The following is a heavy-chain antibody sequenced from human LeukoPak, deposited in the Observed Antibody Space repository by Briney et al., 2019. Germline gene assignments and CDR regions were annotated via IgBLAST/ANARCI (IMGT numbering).Heavy chain of an antibody. J-gene: IGHJ4*02. Sequence: SETLSLTCTVSGGSISSYYWSWIRQPPGKGLEWIGYIYYSGSTNYNPSLKSRVTISVDTSKNQFSLRLTSVTAADTAVYYCARAAPDAPGIAVAGHFDYWGQGTLVTVSS. CDR3: ARAAPDAPGIAVAGHFDY. V-gene: IGHV4-59*01. D-gene: IGHD6-19*01. CDR2: IYYSGST. CDR1: GGSISSYY.